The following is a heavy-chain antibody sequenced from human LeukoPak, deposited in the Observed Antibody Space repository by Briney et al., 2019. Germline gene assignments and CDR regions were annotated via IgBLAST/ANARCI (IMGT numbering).Heavy chain of an antibody. J-gene: IGHJ4*02. CDR3: ARSYVEMAIVGFDY. CDR2: IIPIFGTA. D-gene: IGHD5-24*01. CDR1: GGTFSSYA. Sequence: SVKVSCKASGGTFSSYAISWVRQAPGQGLEWMGGIIPIFGTANYAQKFQGRVTITTDESTSTAYMELSSLRSEDTAVYYCARSYVEMAIVGFDYWGQGTLITVSS. V-gene: IGHV1-69*05.